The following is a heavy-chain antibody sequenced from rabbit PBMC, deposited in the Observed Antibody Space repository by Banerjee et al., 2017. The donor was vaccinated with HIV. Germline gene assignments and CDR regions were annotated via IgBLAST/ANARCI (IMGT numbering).Heavy chain of an antibody. D-gene: IGHD4-1*01. Sequence: QQQLEESGGDLVKPGASLTLTCTASGIDFSSSYWICWVRQAPGKGLEWIACIYVGSSGATDYATWAKGRFTISKTSSTTVTLQMTSLTAADTATYFCARDLAGVIGWNFNLWGPGTLVTVS. CDR1: GIDFSSSYW. V-gene: IGHV1S45*01. CDR2: IYVGSSGAT. CDR3: ARDLAGVIGWNFNL. J-gene: IGHJ4*01.